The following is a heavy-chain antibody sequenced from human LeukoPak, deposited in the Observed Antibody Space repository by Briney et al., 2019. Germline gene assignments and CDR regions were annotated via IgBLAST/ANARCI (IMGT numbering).Heavy chain of an antibody. CDR1: GSTFSSYG. D-gene: IGHD3-10*01. CDR2: ISSSGNTI. Sequence: PGGSLRLSCAAPGSTFSSYGMHWVRQAPGKGLEWVSYISSSGNTIYYADSVKGRFTISRDNAKNSLYLQMNSLRDEDTALYYCARVWGSGSYFLGRLDYWGQGTLVTVSS. CDR3: ARVWGSGSYFLGRLDY. V-gene: IGHV3-48*02. J-gene: IGHJ4*02.